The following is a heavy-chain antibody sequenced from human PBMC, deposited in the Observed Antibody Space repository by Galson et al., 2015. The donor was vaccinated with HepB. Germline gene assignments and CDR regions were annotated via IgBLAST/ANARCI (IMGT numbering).Heavy chain of an antibody. CDR2: IYSDGRT. CDR1: GFSVSRNY. Sequence: SLRLSCAASGFSVSRNYMSWVRQAPGKGLEWVSVIYSDGRTYYADSVKGRFTISRDNSKNTLYLQMNNLRAEDTAFYYCARDHSSYGLVLDSWGQGTLVTVSS. J-gene: IGHJ4*02. CDR3: ARDHSSYGLVLDS. D-gene: IGHD3-10*01. V-gene: IGHV3-66*01.